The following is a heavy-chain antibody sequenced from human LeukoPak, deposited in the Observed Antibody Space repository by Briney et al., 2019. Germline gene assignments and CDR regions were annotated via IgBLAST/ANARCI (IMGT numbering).Heavy chain of an antibody. CDR3: ARGCYDSSGYYPFDY. CDR1: GFTFSDYY. D-gene: IGHD3-22*01. CDR2: ISSSGSTI. V-gene: IGHV3-11*01. J-gene: IGHJ4*02. Sequence: GGSLRLSCAASGFTFSDYYMSWIRQAPGKGPEWVSYISSSGSTIYYADSVKGRFTISRDNAKNSLYLQMNSLRAEDTAVYYCARGCYDSSGYYPFDYWGQGTLVTVPS.